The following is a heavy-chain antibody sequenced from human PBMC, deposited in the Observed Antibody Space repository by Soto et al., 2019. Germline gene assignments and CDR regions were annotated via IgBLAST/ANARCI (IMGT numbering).Heavy chain of an antibody. V-gene: IGHV3-74*01. J-gene: IGHJ6*02. CDR3: VRDEPNYDFWRRGLDV. CDR2: INSDSSST. D-gene: IGHD3-3*01. CDR1: GFTFSSYW. Sequence: EVQLVESGGGLVQPGGSLRLSCAASGFTFSSYWMHWVRQAPGKGLEWVSRINSDSSSTNYADSVKGRFTITRDNAKNTLYLQMNSLRAEDTAVYYCVRDEPNYDFWRRGLDVWGQGTTVSVSS.